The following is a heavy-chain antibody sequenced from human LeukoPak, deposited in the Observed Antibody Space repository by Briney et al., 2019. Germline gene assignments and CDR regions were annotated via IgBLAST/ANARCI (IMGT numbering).Heavy chain of an antibody. CDR3: ARDRASWYYYDSSGYLPLEYFQH. V-gene: IGHV1-2*02. D-gene: IGHD3-22*01. Sequence: GASVKVSCKASGYTFTGYYMHWVRQAPGQGLEWMGWINPNSGGTNYAQKFQGRVTMTRDTSISTAYMELSRLRSDDTAVYYCARDRASWYYYDSSGYLPLEYFQHWGQGTLVTVSS. J-gene: IGHJ1*01. CDR1: GYTFTGYY. CDR2: INPNSGGT.